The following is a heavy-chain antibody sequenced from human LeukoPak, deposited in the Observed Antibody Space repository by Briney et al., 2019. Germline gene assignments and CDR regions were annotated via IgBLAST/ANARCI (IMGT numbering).Heavy chain of an antibody. CDR3: ARGPGSTNCSGGSCYRRYYYYYMDV. Sequence: GGSLRLSCAASGFTFSSYSMNWVRQAPGKGLEWVSSISSSSSYIYYADSVKGRFTISRDNAKNSLYLQMNSLRAEDTAVYYCARGPGSTNCSGGSCYRRYYYYYMDVWGKGTTVTVSS. CDR2: ISSSSSYI. D-gene: IGHD2-15*01. J-gene: IGHJ6*03. CDR1: GFTFSSYS. V-gene: IGHV3-21*01.